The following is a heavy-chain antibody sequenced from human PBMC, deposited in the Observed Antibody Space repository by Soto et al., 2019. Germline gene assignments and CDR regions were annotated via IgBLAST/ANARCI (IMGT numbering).Heavy chain of an antibody. CDR3: ARAIVVVVAATYYYGMDV. J-gene: IGHJ6*02. Sequence: GGSLRLSCAASGFTFSSYSMNWVRQAPGKGLEWVSSISSSSSYIYYADSVKGRFTISRGNAKNSLYLQMNSLRAEDTAVYYCARAIVVVVAATYYYGMDVWGQGTTVTVSS. V-gene: IGHV3-21*01. CDR2: ISSSSSYI. CDR1: GFTFSSYS. D-gene: IGHD2-15*01.